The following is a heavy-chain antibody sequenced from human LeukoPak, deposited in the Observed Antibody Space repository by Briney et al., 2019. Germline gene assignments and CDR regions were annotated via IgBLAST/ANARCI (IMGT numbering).Heavy chain of an antibody. Sequence: PGGSLRLSCASTGFTFSSYSMNWVRKAPGKALEWVSSISSSSSYINYADSVKGRFTISRDNSKNTLYLQMNSLRGEDTAVYYCAKDVMHFGSGRPYYMDVWGRGTTVIISS. D-gene: IGHD3-10*01. J-gene: IGHJ6*03. CDR2: ISSSSSYI. CDR1: GFTFSSYS. V-gene: IGHV3-21*01. CDR3: AKDVMHFGSGRPYYMDV.